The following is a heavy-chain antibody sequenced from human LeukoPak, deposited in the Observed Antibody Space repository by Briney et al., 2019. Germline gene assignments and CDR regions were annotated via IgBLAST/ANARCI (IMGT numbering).Heavy chain of an antibody. V-gene: IGHV1-2*02. D-gene: IGHD6-13*01. CDR3: AVAAAGNYYYYGMDV. Sequence: ASVKVSCKASGYTFTGYYMHWVRQAPGQGLEWMGWINPNSGGTNYAQKFQGRVTMTRDTFISTAYMELSRLRSDDTAVYYCAVAAAGNYYYYGMDVWGQGTTVTVSS. J-gene: IGHJ6*02. CDR1: GYTFTGYY. CDR2: INPNSGGT.